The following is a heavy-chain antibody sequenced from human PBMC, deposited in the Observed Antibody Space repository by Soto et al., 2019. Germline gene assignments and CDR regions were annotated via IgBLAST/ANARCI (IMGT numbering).Heavy chain of an antibody. Sequence: SETLSLTCAVYGGSFSGYYWSWIRQPPGKGLEWIGEINHSGSTNYNPSLKSRVTISVDTSKNQFSLKLSSVTAADTAVYYCARGRFRSIAARPDWFDPSGQGTLVPVSS. CDR1: GGSFSGYY. CDR3: ARGRFRSIAARPDWFDP. J-gene: IGHJ5*02. D-gene: IGHD6-6*01. V-gene: IGHV4-34*01. CDR2: INHSGST.